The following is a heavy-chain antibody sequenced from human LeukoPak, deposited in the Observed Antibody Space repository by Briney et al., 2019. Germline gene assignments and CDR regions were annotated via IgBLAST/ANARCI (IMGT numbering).Heavy chain of an antibody. D-gene: IGHD6-19*01. V-gene: IGHV1-2*02. CDR3: ATHPSYSSGWFSPLDAFDI. CDR1: GYTFTGYY. Sequence: SVKVSCKASGYTFTGYYMHWVRQAPGQGLEWMGWINPNSGGTNYAQKFQGRVTMTRDTSISTAYMELSRLRSDDTAVYYCATHPSYSSGWFSPLDAFDIWGQGTMITVSS. CDR2: INPNSGGT. J-gene: IGHJ3*02.